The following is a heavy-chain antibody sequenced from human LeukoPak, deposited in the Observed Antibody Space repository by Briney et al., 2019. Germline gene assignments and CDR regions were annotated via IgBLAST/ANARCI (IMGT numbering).Heavy chain of an antibody. Sequence: GESLKISCKGSGYSFTNYWIGWVRQMSGKGLEWMGTIYPSDSDPRYSPSFQGQVTISADKSSNTAYLQWGSLKASDTAMYYCARTYYFDSSGNPLYFDYWGQGTLVTVSS. CDR3: ARTYYFDSSGNPLYFDY. V-gene: IGHV5-51*01. D-gene: IGHD3-22*01. J-gene: IGHJ4*02. CDR1: GYSFTNYW. CDR2: IYPSDSDP.